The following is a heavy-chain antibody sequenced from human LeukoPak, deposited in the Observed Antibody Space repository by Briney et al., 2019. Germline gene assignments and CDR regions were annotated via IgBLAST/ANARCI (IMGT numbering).Heavy chain of an antibody. CDR2: ISAYNGNT. CDR1: GYTFTSYG. D-gene: IGHD3-9*01. Sequence: ASVKVSCKASGYTFTSYGISWVRQAPGQGLEWMGWISAYNGNTNYAQKLQGGVTMTTDTSTSTAYMELRSLRSDDAAVYYCAREHYDILTGYYGYWGQGTLVTVSS. J-gene: IGHJ4*02. CDR3: AREHYDILTGYYGY. V-gene: IGHV1-18*01.